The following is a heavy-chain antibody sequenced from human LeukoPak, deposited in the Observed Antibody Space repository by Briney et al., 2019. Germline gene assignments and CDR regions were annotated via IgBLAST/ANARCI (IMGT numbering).Heavy chain of an antibody. V-gene: IGHV3-23*01. CDR2: INGGTT. CDR1: GIIFSSDA. J-gene: IGHJ5*02. CDR3: ARCRRYTTGWCNWLDP. Sequence: PGGSLRLSCAASGIIFSSDAMTWVRQAPGKGLEWVSSINGGTTLYAASVAGRFTIPRDSSKNTLFLQMNSLRAEDTAVYFCARCRRYTTGWCNWLDPWGQGTKVTVSS. D-gene: IGHD6-19*01.